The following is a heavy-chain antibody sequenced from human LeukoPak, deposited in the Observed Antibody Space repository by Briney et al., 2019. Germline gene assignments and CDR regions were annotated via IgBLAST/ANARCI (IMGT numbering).Heavy chain of an antibody. CDR1: GDSITSGAYY. D-gene: IGHD4/OR15-4a*01. CDR3: ARRDYAAWFDP. CDR2: VDYSGSI. V-gene: IGHV4-39*07. Sequence: SETLSLTCSVSGDSITSGAYYWAWLRQPPGRGPEWIGSVDYSGSIKYNPSLKCPVSISRDMSKNQLSLTLNSVNATDTAVYYCARRDYAAWFDPWGQGTLVTVTS. J-gene: IGHJ5*02.